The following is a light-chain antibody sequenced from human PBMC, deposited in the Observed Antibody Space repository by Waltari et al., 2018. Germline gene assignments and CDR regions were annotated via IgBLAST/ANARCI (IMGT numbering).Light chain of an antibody. V-gene: IGLV1-47*01. CDR3: AAWDNSLSAWV. CDR1: SSNLGSNP. J-gene: IGLJ3*02. Sequence: QSLLTQPPSASGTPGQRVTISCSGSSSNLGSNPVYWYQHLPGTAPKVPIYKNSQRPSGVPDRVSGSKSGTSASLAMSGLRSEDEGDYYCAAWDNSLSAWVFGGGTKLTVL. CDR2: KNS.